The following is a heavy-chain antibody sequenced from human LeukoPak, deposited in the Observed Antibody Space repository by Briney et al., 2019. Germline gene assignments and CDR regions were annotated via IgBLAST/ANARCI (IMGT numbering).Heavy chain of an antibody. J-gene: IGHJ4*02. Sequence: SETLSLTCTVSGYSISSGYYWGWIRQPPGKGLEWIGSINHVGSTYYNPSLKSRVTMSVDTSKNQFSLKLSSVTAADTAVYYCARVDVWGSSTSDYFDYWGQGTLVTVSS. CDR3: ARVDVWGSSTSDYFDY. V-gene: IGHV4-38-2*02. D-gene: IGHD3-16*01. CDR1: GYSISSGYY. CDR2: INHVGST.